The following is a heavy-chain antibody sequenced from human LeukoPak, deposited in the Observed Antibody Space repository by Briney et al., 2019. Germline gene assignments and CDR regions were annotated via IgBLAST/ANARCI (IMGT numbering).Heavy chain of an antibody. V-gene: IGHV1-69*05. D-gene: IGHD2-2*01. CDR3: ATGYCSSTSCYRSFDY. Sequence: SVKVSCKASGGTFSSYAISWVRQAPGQGLEWMGGIIPIFGTANYAQKFQGRVTITTDESTSTAYMELSSLRSEDTAVYYCATGYCSSTSCYRSFDYWGQGTLVTVSS. J-gene: IGHJ4*02. CDR1: GGTFSSYA. CDR2: IIPIFGTA.